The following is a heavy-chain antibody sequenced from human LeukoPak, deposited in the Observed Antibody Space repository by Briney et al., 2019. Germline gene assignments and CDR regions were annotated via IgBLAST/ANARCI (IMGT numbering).Heavy chain of an antibody. CDR3: TRHNYYEDGFDY. D-gene: IGHD3-22*01. Sequence: GGSLRLSCAASGFTFSGSAMLWVRQASGKGLEWVGRIRSKANTYATAYAAPVKGRFIISRDDSKNTAYLQMNSLKTEDTAVYYCTRHNYYEDGFDYWGQGTLVTVSS. J-gene: IGHJ4*02. V-gene: IGHV3-73*01. CDR2: IRSKANTYAT. CDR1: GFTFSGSA.